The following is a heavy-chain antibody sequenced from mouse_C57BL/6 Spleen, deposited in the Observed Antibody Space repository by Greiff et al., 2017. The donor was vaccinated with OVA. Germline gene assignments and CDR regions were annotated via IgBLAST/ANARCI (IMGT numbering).Heavy chain of an antibody. CDR1: GYSITSGYY. CDR3: ARDSNYAMDY. CDR2: IRYDGSN. V-gene: IGHV3-6*01. J-gene: IGHJ4*01. Sequence: EVQLVESGPGLVKPSQSLSLTCSVTGYSITSGYYWNWIRQFPGNKLEWMGYIRYDGSNNYNPSLKNRISITRDTSKNQFFLKWKSVTTEDTATYYCARDSNYAMDYWGQGTSVTVSS.